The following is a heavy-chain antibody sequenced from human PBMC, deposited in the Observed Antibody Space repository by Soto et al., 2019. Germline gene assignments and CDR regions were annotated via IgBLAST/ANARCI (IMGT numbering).Heavy chain of an antibody. V-gene: IGHV2-5*02. CDR1: GFSLSTSGVG. CDR2: IYWDDDK. CDR3: AHLSGEQLALLGWFDP. J-gene: IGHJ5*02. Sequence: QITLKESGPTLVKPTQTLTLTCTFSGFSLSTSGVGVGWIRQPPGKALEWLALIYWDDDKRYSPSLKSRLTITKDTSKNQVVLTMTDMDPVDTATYCWAHLSGEQLALLGWFDPWGQGTLVTVSS. D-gene: IGHD6-6*01.